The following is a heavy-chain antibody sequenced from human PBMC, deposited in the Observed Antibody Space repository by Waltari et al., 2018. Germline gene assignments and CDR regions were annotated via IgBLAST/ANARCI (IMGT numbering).Heavy chain of an antibody. CDR1: GFTLSTYG. CDR2: IWYDGSNK. J-gene: IGHJ4*02. Sequence: QVQLVESGGGVVQPGRSLRLSCVVSGFTLSTYGMHWVRQAPGKGLEWVAAIWYDGSNKYYADSVKGRFTISRDNSKNTLYLQMNSLRPEDTAMYYCASRSPALDYWGQGTLVTVSS. V-gene: IGHV3-33*08. CDR3: ASRSPALDY.